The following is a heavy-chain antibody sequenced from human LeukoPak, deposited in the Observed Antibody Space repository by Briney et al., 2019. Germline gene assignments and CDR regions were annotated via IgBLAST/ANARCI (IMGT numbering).Heavy chain of an antibody. CDR2: ISFDGSNK. V-gene: IGHV3-30*03. CDR1: GFTLSSYG. Sequence: GGSLRLSCAASGFTLSSYGMHWVRQAPGKGLEWAAVISFDGSNKYYADSVKGRFTISRDNARNSLYLQMDSLRADDRALYFCTRGVLYWHIWGQGTMVTLSS. J-gene: IGHJ3*02. D-gene: IGHD2/OR15-2a*01. CDR3: TRGVLYWHI.